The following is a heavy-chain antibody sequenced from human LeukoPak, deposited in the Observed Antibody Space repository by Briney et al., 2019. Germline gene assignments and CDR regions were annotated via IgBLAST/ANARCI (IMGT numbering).Heavy chain of an antibody. CDR2: ISGSGGST. J-gene: IGHJ4*02. D-gene: IGHD3-3*01. CDR3: AKDSRFLEWLFDY. V-gene: IGHV3-23*01. CDR1: GFTFSSYS. Sequence: GGSLRLSCAASGFTFSSYSMNWVRQAPGKGLEWVSAISGSGGSTYYADSVKGRFTISRDNSKNTLYLQMNSLRAEDTAVYYCAKDSRFLEWLFDYWGQGTLVTVSS.